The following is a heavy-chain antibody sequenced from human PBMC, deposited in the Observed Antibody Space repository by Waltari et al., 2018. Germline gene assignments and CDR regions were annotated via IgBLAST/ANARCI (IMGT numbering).Heavy chain of an antibody. D-gene: IGHD6-6*01. Sequence: QVQLVQSGAEVKKPGASVKVSCKASGYTFTGYYMHWVRQAPGQGLEWMGWINPNSGGTNYAQKFQGRVTMTRDTSISTAYMELSRLRSDDTAVYYCARDSIAARPVYWFDPWGQGTLVTVSS. CDR2: INPNSGGT. J-gene: IGHJ5*02. V-gene: IGHV1-2*02. CDR1: GYTFTGYY. CDR3: ARDSIAARPVYWFDP.